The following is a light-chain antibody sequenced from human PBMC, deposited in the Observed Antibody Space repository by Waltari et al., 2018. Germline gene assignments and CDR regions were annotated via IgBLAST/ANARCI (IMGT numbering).Light chain of an antibody. J-gene: IGLJ3*02. CDR2: SNN. V-gene: IGLV1-44*01. CDR1: SSNIGTNT. Sequence: QSVLTQPPSASGTPGQRVTMSCSGGSSNIGTNTVNWYQQLPGTAPKLLIYSNNPRPSGVPDRFSGSKSGTSASLAISGLQSEDEAIYYCAAWDDSLIGPVFGGGTRLTVL. CDR3: AAWDDSLIGPV.